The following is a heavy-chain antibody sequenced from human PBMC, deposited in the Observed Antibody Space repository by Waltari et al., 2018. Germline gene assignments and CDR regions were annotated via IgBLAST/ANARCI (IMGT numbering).Heavy chain of an antibody. CDR1: GGTFSSDV. V-gene: IGHV1-69*08. CDR2: INPVYGTT. D-gene: IGHD2-8*02. Sequence: QVQLVQSGAEVKKPGSSVKVSCKASGGTFSSDVISWVRQVPGQGLEWMGRINPVYGTTDYAQKFQGRVTLTADKSTNTAYMELSSLKSEDTGIYYCARGGVVYAISWGQGTLVIFSS. J-gene: IGHJ4*02. CDR3: ARGGVVYAIS.